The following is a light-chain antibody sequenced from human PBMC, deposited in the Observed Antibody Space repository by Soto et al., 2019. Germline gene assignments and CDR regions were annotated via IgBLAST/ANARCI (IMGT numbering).Light chain of an antibody. V-gene: IGKV3-15*01. Sequence: EIVMTQSPATRSVSPGERASLSCRASQSVLINLAWYQQRPGQAPRLLIYGASTRATGVPARISGSGFGTEFTLPISSLQSEDFAVYYCQQYDNWPPAWTFGQGPKVEIK. CDR2: GAS. J-gene: IGKJ1*01. CDR1: QSVLIN. CDR3: QQYDNWPPAWT.